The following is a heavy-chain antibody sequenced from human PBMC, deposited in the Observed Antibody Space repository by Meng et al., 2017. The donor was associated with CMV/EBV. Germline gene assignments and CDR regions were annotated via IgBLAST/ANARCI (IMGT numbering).Heavy chain of an antibody. CDR2: ISSSSSTI. V-gene: IGHV3-48*04. CDR3: ARDFVLGQWLAPLNR. Sequence: GGSLRLSCATSGFTFSRDNMNWVRQAPGKGLEGISYISSSSSTIYYADSVKGRFTISRDNARNPLYLQMDSLTAEDTAVYYCARDFVLGQWLAPLNRWGQGTLVTVSS. J-gene: IGHJ4*02. CDR1: GFTFSRDN. D-gene: IGHD6-19*01.